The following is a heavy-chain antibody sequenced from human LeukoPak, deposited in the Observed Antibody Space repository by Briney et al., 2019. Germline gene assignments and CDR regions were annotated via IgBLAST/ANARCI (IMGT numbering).Heavy chain of an antibody. CDR3: AKDVRRNYDMLTGQFDY. D-gene: IGHD3-9*01. J-gene: IGHJ4*02. Sequence: GGSLRLSCAASGFTFDDYAMHWVRQAPGKGLEWVCLISGDGGSTYYADSVTGRFTISRDNSKNSLYLQMNSLTTEDTALYYCAKDVRRNYDMLTGQFDYWGQGTLVTVSS. CDR2: ISGDGGST. CDR1: GFTFDDYA. V-gene: IGHV3-43*02.